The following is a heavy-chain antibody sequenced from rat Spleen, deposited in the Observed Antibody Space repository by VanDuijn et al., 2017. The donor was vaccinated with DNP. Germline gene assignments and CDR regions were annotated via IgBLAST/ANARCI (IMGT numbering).Heavy chain of an antibody. J-gene: IGHJ2*01. Sequence: EVQLVESGGGPVQPGRSLKLSCAASGFTFSDSYMAWVRQAPKKGLEWVVSISTDDYNTYYRDSVKGRFTSSRDNAKNTIYLQMDSLRSEDTATYYCATALTSLLFDYWGQGVIVTVSS. V-gene: IGHV5-25*01. D-gene: IGHD1-11*01. CDR2: ISTDDYNT. CDR1: GFTFSDSY. CDR3: ATALTSLLFDY.